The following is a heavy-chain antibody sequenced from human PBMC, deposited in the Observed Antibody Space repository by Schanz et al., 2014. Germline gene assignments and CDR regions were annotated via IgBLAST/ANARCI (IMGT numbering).Heavy chain of an antibody. Sequence: EVQLVESGGGLVQPGGSLRLSCETSGFTFSNHAMSWVRQAPGKGLEWVSAISGRGGRTYYADSVKGRFTISRDNSKNTRYLQMNSLRAEDTAVYYCAKDCPSDYGDHCFDFWGQGTLVPVSS. CDR1: GFTFSNHA. CDR3: AKDCPSDYGDHCFDF. V-gene: IGHV3-23*04. CDR2: ISGRGGRT. J-gene: IGHJ4*02. D-gene: IGHD4-17*01.